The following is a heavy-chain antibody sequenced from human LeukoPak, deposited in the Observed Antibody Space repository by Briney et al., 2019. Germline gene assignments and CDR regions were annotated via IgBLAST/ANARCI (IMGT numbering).Heavy chain of an antibody. D-gene: IGHD3-10*01. V-gene: IGHV3-21*04. CDR2: IAGSCGYI. Sequence: GGSLRLCCAASGFTFSSYTMNGVRQAPGKGLEWVSSIAGSCGYISYADSVKGRFTISRANSKNSLYLQMNSLRAEDTAVYYCAKYYYTSGSSGGRVFDYWGQGTLVTVSS. J-gene: IGHJ4*02. CDR3: AKYYYTSGSSGGRVFDY. CDR1: GFTFSSYT.